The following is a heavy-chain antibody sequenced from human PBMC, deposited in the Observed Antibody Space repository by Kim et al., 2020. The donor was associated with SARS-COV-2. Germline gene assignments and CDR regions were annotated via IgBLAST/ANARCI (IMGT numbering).Heavy chain of an antibody. CDR2: ISSSSSYI. CDR1: GFTFSSYS. CDR3: ASSRVVTARIDY. V-gene: IGHV3-21*01. Sequence: GGSLRLSCAASGFTFSSYSMNWVRQAPGKGLEWVSSISSSSSYIYYADSVKGRFTISRDNAKNSLYLQMNSLRAEDTAVYYCASSRVVTARIDYWGQGTLVTVSS. J-gene: IGHJ4*02. D-gene: IGHD2-15*01.